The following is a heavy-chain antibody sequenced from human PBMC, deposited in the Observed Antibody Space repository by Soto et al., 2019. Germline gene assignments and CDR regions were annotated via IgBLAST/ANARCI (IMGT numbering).Heavy chain of an antibody. Sequence: QVQIQQWGGGLLKPSETLSLSCTVYGGSFSNYAWSWIRQPPGRGLEWMGEIYHNGKSDYNPSLKRRVTIAVVTSKNQFSLKLRSVIAAETAVYFCARGGSWRFDYWGQGALVTVSS. CDR1: GGSFSNYA. CDR2: IYHNGKS. J-gene: IGHJ4*02. D-gene: IGHD3-3*01. CDR3: ARGGSWRFDY. V-gene: IGHV4-34*01.